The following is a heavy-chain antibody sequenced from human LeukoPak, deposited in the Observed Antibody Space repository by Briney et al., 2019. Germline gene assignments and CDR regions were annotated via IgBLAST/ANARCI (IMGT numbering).Heavy chain of an antibody. CDR2: IYYSGST. J-gene: IGHJ3*02. Sequence: PSETLSLTCTVSGGSISSYYWSWIRQPPGKGLEWIGYIYYSGSTNYNPSLKSRVTISVDMSKNQFSLKLSSVTAADTAVYYCARTYYYDSSGYYFHAFDIWGQGTMVTVSS. D-gene: IGHD3-22*01. CDR3: ARTYYYDSSGYYFHAFDI. V-gene: IGHV4-59*01. CDR1: GGSISSYY.